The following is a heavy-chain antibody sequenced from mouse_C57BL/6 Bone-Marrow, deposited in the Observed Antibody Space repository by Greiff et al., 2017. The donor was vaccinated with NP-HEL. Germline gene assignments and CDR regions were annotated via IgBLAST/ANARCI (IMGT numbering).Heavy chain of an antibody. CDR1: GYTFTSYW. CDR2: IDPSDSYT. D-gene: IGHD1-1*01. CDR3: ASYYYGSSGYYAMDY. V-gene: IGHV1-50*01. Sequence: VQLQQPGAELVKPGASVKLSCKASGYTFTSYWMQWVKQRPGQGLEWIGEIDPSDSYTNYNQKFKGKATLTVDTSSSTAYMQLSSLTSEDSAVYYCASYYYGSSGYYAMDYWGQGTSVTVSS. J-gene: IGHJ4*01.